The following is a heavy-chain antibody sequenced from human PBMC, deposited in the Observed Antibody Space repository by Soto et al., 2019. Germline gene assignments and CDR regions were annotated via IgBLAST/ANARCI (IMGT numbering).Heavy chain of an antibody. J-gene: IGHJ6*03. D-gene: IGHD3-9*01. CDR2: TYYRSKWYN. CDR3: ARDGMSYYDILTGPVDYYYYYMDV. CDR1: GDSVSSNSAA. Sequence: SQTLSLTCAISGDSVSSNSAAWNWIRQSPSRGLEWLGRTYYRSKWYNDYAVSVKSRITINPDTSKNQFSLQLNSVTPEDTAVYYCARDGMSYYDILTGPVDYYYYYMDVWGKGTMVTVSS. V-gene: IGHV6-1*01.